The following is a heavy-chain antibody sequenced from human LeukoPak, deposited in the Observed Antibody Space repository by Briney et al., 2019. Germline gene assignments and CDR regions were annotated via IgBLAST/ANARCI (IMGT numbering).Heavy chain of an antibody. Sequence: GASVKVSCKASGGTFSSYAISWVRQAPGQGLEWMGGIIPIFGTANYAQKFQGRVTITTDESTSTAYMELSSLRSEDTAVYYCARAIVSFYYYYYYMDVWGKGTTVTVSS. CDR2: IIPIFGTA. D-gene: IGHD2-2*01. CDR1: GGTFSSYA. J-gene: IGHJ6*03. CDR3: ARAIVSFYYYYYYMDV. V-gene: IGHV1-69*05.